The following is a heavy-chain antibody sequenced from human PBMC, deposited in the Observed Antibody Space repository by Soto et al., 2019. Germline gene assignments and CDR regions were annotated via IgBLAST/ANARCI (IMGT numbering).Heavy chain of an antibody. D-gene: IGHD6-19*01. Sequence: SETLSLTCTVSGGSISSYYWSWIRQPPGKGLEWIGYIYYSGSTNYNPSLKSRVTISVDTSKNQFSLKLSSVTAADTAVYYCARLKGAVAGIVRAFDIWGQGTMVTVS. CDR2: IYYSGST. CDR1: GGSISSYY. J-gene: IGHJ3*02. CDR3: ARLKGAVAGIVRAFDI. V-gene: IGHV4-59*08.